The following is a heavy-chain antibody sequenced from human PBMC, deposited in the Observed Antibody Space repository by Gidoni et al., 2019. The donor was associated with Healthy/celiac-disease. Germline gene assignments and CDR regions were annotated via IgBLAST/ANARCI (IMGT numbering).Heavy chain of an antibody. J-gene: IGHJ3*02. D-gene: IGHD3-9*01. CDR3: TRVNYDILTGYPYAFDI. V-gene: IGHV3-49*05. Sequence: EVQLVESGGGLVKPGRSLRLSCTASGFTFGDYAMSWFRQAPGKGLEWVGFIRSKAYGGTTEYAASVKGRFTISRDDSKSIAYLQMNSLKTEDTAVYYCTRVNYDILTGYPYAFDIWGQGTMVTVSS. CDR1: GFTFGDYA. CDR2: IRSKAYGGTT.